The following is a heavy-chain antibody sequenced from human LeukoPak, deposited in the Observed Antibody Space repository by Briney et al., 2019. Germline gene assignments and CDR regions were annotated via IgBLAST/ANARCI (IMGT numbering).Heavy chain of an antibody. CDR1: GFTFNTFW. D-gene: IGHD3-16*01. CDR3: ARDGGDLWPLDE. J-gene: IGHJ4*02. V-gene: IGHV3-7*01. CDR2: INHNGTEK. Sequence: PGGSLRLSCAASGFTFNTFWMTCVRQAPGKGLEWVANINHNGTEKFYMDSVGGRFTTSRDYDKNSLSLEKKSVSLGDTAVYYCARDGGDLWPLDEWGRGTLVTVSS.